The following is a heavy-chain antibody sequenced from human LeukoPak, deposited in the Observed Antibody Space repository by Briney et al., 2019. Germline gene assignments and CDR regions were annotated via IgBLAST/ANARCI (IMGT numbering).Heavy chain of an antibody. CDR2: FSTSGNT. V-gene: IGHV4-61*02. Sequence: SETLSLTCTVSGGSISSGSYCWSWIRQPAGKGLERIGRFSTSGNTNYNPSLKSRVTISVDASKNQFSLQLSSVTAADTAVYYCARGPYYDFWSGYPYFDYWGQGTLVTVSS. CDR3: ARGPYYDFWSGYPYFDY. CDR1: GGSISSGSYC. J-gene: IGHJ4*02. D-gene: IGHD3-3*01.